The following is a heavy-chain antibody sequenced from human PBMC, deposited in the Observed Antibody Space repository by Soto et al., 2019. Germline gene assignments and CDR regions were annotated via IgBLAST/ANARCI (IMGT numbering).Heavy chain of an antibody. Sequence: GGSLRLACAASGFIFRSYWMSWVRQAPGEWLEWVANINQDGSEKYYVDSVRGRFIISRDNAENSLYLQMNSLRAEDTALYYCARDGVAAGLYLDNWGQGTLVTVSS. CDR1: GFIFRSYW. D-gene: IGHD2-15*01. CDR3: ARDGVAAGLYLDN. J-gene: IGHJ4*02. V-gene: IGHV3-7*01. CDR2: INQDGSEK.